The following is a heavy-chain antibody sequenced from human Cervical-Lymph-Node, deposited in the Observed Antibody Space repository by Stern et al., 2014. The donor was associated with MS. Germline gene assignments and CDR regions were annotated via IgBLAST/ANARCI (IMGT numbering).Heavy chain of an antibody. J-gene: IGHJ4*02. Sequence: EVHLVESGGGLVQPGGSLRLSCAASGFSLSNHSMNWVRQAPGKGLEWLSYISGSSSVIHYADSVKGRFTISRDNARNSLYLQMNSLRADDTAIYYCATPSPSLYWGQGALVTVSS. V-gene: IGHV3-48*01. CDR1: GFSLSNHS. CDR3: ATPSPSLY. CDR2: ISGSSSVI.